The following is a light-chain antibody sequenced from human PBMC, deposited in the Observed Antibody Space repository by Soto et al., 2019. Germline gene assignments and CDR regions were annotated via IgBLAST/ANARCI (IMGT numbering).Light chain of an antibody. Sequence: QSALTQPASVSGSPGKSITISCTGTSSDVGGYNYVSWYQHHPGKAPKLMIYDVSNRPSGVSNRFSGSKSGNTASLTISGLQAEDEADYYCSSYTSTNTVIFGGGTKLTVL. CDR3: SSYTSTNTVI. CDR1: SSDVGGYNY. CDR2: DVS. V-gene: IGLV2-14*03. J-gene: IGLJ2*01.